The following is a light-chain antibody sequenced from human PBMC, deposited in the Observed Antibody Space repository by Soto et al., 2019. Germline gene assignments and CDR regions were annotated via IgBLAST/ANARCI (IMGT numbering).Light chain of an antibody. Sequence: EIVMTQSPATLSVSPGERATLSCRASQSVSSNLAWYQQKPGQAPRLLIYGASTRATGIPARFSGSGSGTEFTLTISGLQSEDFAVYYCQQYNKWPLTFGPGTKVDIK. CDR1: QSVSSN. CDR3: QQYNKWPLT. V-gene: IGKV3-15*01. CDR2: GAS. J-gene: IGKJ3*01.